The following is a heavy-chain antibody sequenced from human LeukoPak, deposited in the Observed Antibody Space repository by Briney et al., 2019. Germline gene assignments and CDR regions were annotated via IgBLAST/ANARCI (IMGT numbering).Heavy chain of an antibody. CDR1: GFSFSNHG. V-gene: IGHV3-23*01. Sequence: GGSLRLSCAASGFSFSNHGMHWARQAPGKGLEWVSAISGSGGSTYYADSVKGRFTISRDNSKNTLYLQMNSLRPEDTALYYCTRRHSSGSNWGQGTLVTVS. CDR2: ISGSGGST. CDR3: TRRHSSGSN. J-gene: IGHJ4*02. D-gene: IGHD6-19*01.